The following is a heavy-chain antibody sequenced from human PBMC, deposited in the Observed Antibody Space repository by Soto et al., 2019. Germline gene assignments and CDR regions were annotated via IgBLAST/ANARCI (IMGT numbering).Heavy chain of an antibody. Sequence: QVQLVQSGAEVKNPGSSVKVSCKTSGGTFNSYLIDWVRQAPGQGLEWMGGIIPAFGTAKYAQKFQGRVTITADKSMTTAYMERRTLTSEDTAVYYCARGLDQPPVGLYFDTWGQGTLVTVSS. CDR3: ARGLDQPPVGLYFDT. J-gene: IGHJ4*02. D-gene: IGHD2-2*01. CDR1: GGTFNSYL. CDR2: IIPAFGTA. V-gene: IGHV1-69*06.